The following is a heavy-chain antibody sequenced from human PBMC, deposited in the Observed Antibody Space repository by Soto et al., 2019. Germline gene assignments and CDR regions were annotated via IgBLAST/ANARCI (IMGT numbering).Heavy chain of an antibody. V-gene: IGHV4-39*01. CDR2: IYYSGRT. CDR3: AIQRILTVTIFVY. CDR1: GGSISSSSYY. D-gene: IGHD4-17*01. Sequence: QLQLQESGPGLVKPSETLSLTCTVSGGSISSSSYYWGWIRQPPGTGLEWIGSIYYSGRTYYNPSLKGLVTISVDTSKSQFSLKLSSVTAADTAVYYCAIQRILTVTIFVYWGQGTLVTVSS. J-gene: IGHJ4*02.